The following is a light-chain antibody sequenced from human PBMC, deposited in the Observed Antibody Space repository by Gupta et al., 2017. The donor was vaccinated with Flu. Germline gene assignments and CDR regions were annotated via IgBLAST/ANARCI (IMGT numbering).Light chain of an antibody. CDR2: DAS. J-gene: IGKJ4*01. Sequence: EIVFTPSPATLSLSPGERATLSCRDSQSVSSYLAWYQQKPGQAPRLLIYDASNRATGIPARFSGSGSGTECTLTISSLEPEDFAVYDCQQRSNWPPELTFGGGTKVEIK. CDR3: QQRSNWPPELT. CDR1: QSVSSY. V-gene: IGKV3-11*01.